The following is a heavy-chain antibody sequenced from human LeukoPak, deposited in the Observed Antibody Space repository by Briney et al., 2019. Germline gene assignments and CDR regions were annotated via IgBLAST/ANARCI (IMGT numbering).Heavy chain of an antibody. CDR3: ARGHSNYVYYYYMDV. J-gene: IGHJ6*03. CDR1: GYTFTSYD. V-gene: IGHV1-8*01. Sequence: ASVKVSCKASGYTFTSYDINWVRQATGQGLEWMGWMNPNSGNTGYAQKFQGRVTMTRNTSISTAYMELSSLRSEDTAVYYCARGHSNYVYYYYMDVWGKGTTVTVSS. CDR2: MNPNSGNT. D-gene: IGHD4-11*01.